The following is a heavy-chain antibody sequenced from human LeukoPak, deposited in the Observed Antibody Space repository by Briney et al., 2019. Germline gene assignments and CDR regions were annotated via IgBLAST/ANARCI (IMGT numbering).Heavy chain of an antibody. CDR1: GYTFTGYY. D-gene: IGHD4-17*01. J-gene: IGHJ4*02. Sequence: ASVKVSCKASGYTFTGYYMHWVRQAPGQGLEWMGWINPNSGGANYAQKFQGRVTMTRDTSISTAYMELSRLRSDDTAVYYCAAEGTLRPPSQAFDYWGQGTLVTVSS. CDR3: AAEGTLRPPSQAFDY. CDR2: INPNSGGA. V-gene: IGHV1-2*02.